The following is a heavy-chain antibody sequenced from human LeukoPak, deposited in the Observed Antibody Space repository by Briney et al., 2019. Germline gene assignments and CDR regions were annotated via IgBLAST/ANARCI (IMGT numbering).Heavy chain of an antibody. J-gene: IGHJ4*02. CDR3: AKDLSRAGCYDSSNILGYFDY. V-gene: IGHV3-9*01. CDR1: GFTFDDYA. CDR2: ISWNSGSI. D-gene: IGHD3-22*01. Sequence: GRSLRLSCAASGFTFDDYAMHWVRQAPGKGLEWVSGISWNSGSIGYADSVKGRFTISRDNAKNSLYLQMNSLRAEDTALYYCAKDLSRAGCYDSSNILGYFDYWGQGTLVTVSS.